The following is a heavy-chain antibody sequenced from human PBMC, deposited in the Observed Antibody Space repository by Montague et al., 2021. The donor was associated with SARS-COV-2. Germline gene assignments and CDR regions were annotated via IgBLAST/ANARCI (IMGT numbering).Heavy chain of an antibody. Sequence: FLRLSCAASGFTFDDYAMHWVRKAPGKGLEWVSGISWNSGSIGYADSVKGRFTISRDNAKNSLYLQMNSLRAEDTALYYCAKDVRIGYGDHQNGFDYWGQGTLVTVSS. D-gene: IGHD4-17*01. CDR3: AKDVRIGYGDHQNGFDY. CDR1: GFTFDDYA. V-gene: IGHV3-9*01. J-gene: IGHJ4*02. CDR2: ISWNSGSI.